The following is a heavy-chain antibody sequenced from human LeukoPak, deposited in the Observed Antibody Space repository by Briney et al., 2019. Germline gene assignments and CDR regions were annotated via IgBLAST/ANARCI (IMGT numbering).Heavy chain of an antibody. D-gene: IGHD2-15*01. V-gene: IGHV3-43*02. J-gene: IGHJ5*02. CDR3: AKDRPSAYGGYCSGGSCYGNWFDP. CDR1: GFTFDDYA. Sequence: GGSLRLSCAASGFTFDDYAMHWVRQAPGKGLEWVSLISGDGGSTYYADSVKGRFTISRDNSKNSLYLHMNSLRTEDTALYYCAKDRPSAYGGYCSGGSCYGNWFDPWGQGTLVTVSS. CDR2: ISGDGGST.